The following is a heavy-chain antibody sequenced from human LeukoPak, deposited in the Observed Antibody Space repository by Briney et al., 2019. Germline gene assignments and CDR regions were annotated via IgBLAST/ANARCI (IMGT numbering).Heavy chain of an antibody. CDR1: GFTFSDHF. V-gene: IGHV3-11*01. D-gene: IGHD6-6*01. CDR2: ISSGGSPM. J-gene: IGHJ4*02. CDR3: AKGRGVGYSRSGADY. Sequence: GGSLRLSCAASGFTFSDHFMSWIRQSPGKGLEWVAYISSGGSPMYYVDSVKGRSTISRDNAKNTLYLQMSSLRAEDTAVYYCAKGRGVGYSRSGADYWGQGTLVTVSS.